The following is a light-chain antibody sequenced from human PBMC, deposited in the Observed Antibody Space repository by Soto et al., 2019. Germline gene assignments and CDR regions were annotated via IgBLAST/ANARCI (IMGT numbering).Light chain of an antibody. V-gene: IGKV1-5*01. CDR1: QSVSRF. Sequence: DIQMTQSPSALSASVGDRFTITWRASQSVSRFLNWYQQKPGKAPNLLIYGASSLQSGVPSRFSGSGSGTEFTLTISSLQPDDFATYYCQHYNSYSEAFGQGTKVDI. CDR3: QHYNSYSEA. J-gene: IGKJ1*01. CDR2: GAS.